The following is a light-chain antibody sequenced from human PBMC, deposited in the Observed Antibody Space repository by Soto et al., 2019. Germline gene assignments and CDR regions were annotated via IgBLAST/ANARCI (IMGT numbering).Light chain of an antibody. CDR2: GAS. V-gene: IGKV3-20*01. CDR1: QTINNMY. Sequence: DIVLTQSPGTLSLSPGEIATLYCRTSQTINNMYLAWYQQKPGQAPRLLIYGASSRATGIPDRFSGSGSGTDFTLTISRLEPEDSAVYYCQQYGGSLYIFGQGTRLEI. J-gene: IGKJ2*01. CDR3: QQYGGSLYI.